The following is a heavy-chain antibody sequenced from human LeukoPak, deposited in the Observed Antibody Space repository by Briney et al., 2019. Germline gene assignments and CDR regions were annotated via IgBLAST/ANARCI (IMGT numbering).Heavy chain of an antibody. V-gene: IGHV3-21*01. CDR2: ISSSSCYI. D-gene: IGHD3-3*01. CDR3: ARDEYYDSAFDI. J-gene: IGHJ3*02. Sequence: GGSLRLSCAASGFTFSSYAMTWVRQAPGKGLEWVSSISSSSCYIYYADSVKGRFTISRDNAKNSLYLQMNSLRAEDTAVYYCARDEYYDSAFDIWGQGTMVTVSS. CDR1: GFTFSSYA.